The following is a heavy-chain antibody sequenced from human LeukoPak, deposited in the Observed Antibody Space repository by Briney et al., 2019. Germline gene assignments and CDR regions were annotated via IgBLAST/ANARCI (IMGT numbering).Heavy chain of an antibody. CDR3: AKPVSGGLAVTADWFHP. D-gene: IGHD6-19*01. Sequence: GGSLRLSCAASGFAFSFYAMSWLRQPPGKGLEWVSTINANSGTTSYAASVRGRFTISRDNSKNTLYLQVNTLRADDTATYYCAKPVSGGLAVTADWFHPWGQGTLSSSPQ. CDR1: GFAFSFYA. CDR2: INANSGTT. J-gene: IGHJ5*01. V-gene: IGHV3-23*01.